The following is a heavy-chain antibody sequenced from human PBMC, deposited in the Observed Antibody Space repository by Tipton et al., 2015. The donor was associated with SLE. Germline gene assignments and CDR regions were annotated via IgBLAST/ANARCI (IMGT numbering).Heavy chain of an antibody. CDR2: ISSSGSTI. J-gene: IGHJ5*02. V-gene: IGHV3-11*01. Sequence: SLRLSCAASGFTFSDYYMSWIRQAPGKGLEWVSYISSSGSTIYYADSVKGRFTISRDNAKNSLYLQMNSLRAEDTAVYYCARAAAASYNWFERWGQGTVVTVSA. CDR1: GFTFSDYY. D-gene: IGHD6-25*01. CDR3: ARAAAASYNWFER.